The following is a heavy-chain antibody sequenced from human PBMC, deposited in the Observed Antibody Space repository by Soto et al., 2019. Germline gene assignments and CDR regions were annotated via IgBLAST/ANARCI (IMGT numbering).Heavy chain of an antibody. CDR1: GFTFSSYA. D-gene: IGHD2-15*01. CDR3: AKRVDCSGGSCYFPDYYYYYGMDV. V-gene: IGHV3-23*01. Sequence: GGSLRLSCAASGFTFSSYAMSWVRQAPGKGLEWVSAISGSGGSTYYADSVKGRFTISRDNSKNTLYLQMNSLRAEDTAVYYCAKRVDCSGGSCYFPDYYYYYGMDVWGQGTTVTVSS. CDR2: ISGSGGST. J-gene: IGHJ6*02.